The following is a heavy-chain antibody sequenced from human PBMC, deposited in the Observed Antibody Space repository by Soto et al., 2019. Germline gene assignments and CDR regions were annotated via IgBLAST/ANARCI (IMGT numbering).Heavy chain of an antibody. Sequence: QLQLQESGPGLVKPSETLSLTCSVSGDSINSDNYYWGWIRQPPGKGLEWIGSIYYRGNTYYNPSLKTRVNISLDTSKSQFSLTLNSVTAGDSAVYFCASLEGLATISYSVDYWGQGTLVNVSS. CDR1: GDSINSDNYY. CDR3: ASLEGLATISYSVDY. V-gene: IGHV4-39*01. D-gene: IGHD2-15*01. CDR2: IYYRGNT. J-gene: IGHJ4*02.